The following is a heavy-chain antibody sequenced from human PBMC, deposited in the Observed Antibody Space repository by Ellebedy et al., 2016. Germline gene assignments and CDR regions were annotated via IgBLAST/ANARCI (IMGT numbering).Heavy chain of an antibody. Sequence: SETLSLTCSVSGGSVISSNSFWNWIRQPPGKGLEWVGSITSSGITNYNPSLRSRVAISADTSKNQFSLKMRYATAADTALYYCVRDYAGDWFDPWGQGTLVTVSA. D-gene: IGHD3-16*01. V-gene: IGHV4-39*02. CDR3: VRDYAGDWFDP. CDR1: GGSVISSNSF. J-gene: IGHJ5*02. CDR2: ITSSGIT.